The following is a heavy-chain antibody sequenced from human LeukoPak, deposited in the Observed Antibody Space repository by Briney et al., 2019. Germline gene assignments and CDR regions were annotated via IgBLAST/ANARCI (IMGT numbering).Heavy chain of an antibody. D-gene: IGHD3-10*01. CDR2: ISSSSSYI. CDR1: GFTFSSYS. Sequence: GGSLRLSCAASGFTFSSYSMNWVRQAPGKGLEWVSSISSSSSYIYYADSVKGRFTISRDNAKNSLYLQMNSLRAEDTAVYYCARGYFGSGSRYNPVDYWGQGTLVTVSS. J-gene: IGHJ4*02. CDR3: ARGYFGSGSRYNPVDY. V-gene: IGHV3-21*01.